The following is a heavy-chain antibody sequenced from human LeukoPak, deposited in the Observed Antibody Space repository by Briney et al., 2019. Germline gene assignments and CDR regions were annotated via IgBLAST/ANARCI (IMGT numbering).Heavy chain of an antibody. CDR3: ARDPSGYSSRFDY. D-gene: IGHD3-22*01. CDR1: GGSFSGYY. CDR2: INHSGST. V-gene: IGHV4-34*01. J-gene: IGHJ4*02. Sequence: SETLSLTCAVYGGSFSGYYWSWIRQPPGKGLEWIGEINHSGSTNYNPSLKSRVTISLDTSKNQFSLKLSSVTAADTAVYYCARDPSGYSSRFDYWGQETLVTVSS.